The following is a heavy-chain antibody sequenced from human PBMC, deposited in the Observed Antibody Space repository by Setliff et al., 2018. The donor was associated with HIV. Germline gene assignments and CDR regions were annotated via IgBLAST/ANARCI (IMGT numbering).Heavy chain of an antibody. CDR1: GGSISSTNYY. CDR2: IYYSGTT. V-gene: IGHV4-39*07. CDR3: ARGSRGTSWTDY. J-gene: IGHJ4*02. D-gene: IGHD6-13*01. Sequence: SETLSLTCTVSGGSISSTNYYWGWIRQTPGKGLEWIGSIYYSGTTYYNPSLKSRVTMSVDTSTSRLSLKVHSVTAADTAMYYCARGSRGTSWTDYWGQGTLVTVSS.